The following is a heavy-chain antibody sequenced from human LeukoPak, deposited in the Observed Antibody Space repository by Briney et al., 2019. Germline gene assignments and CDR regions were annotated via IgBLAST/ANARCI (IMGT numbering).Heavy chain of an antibody. Sequence: GGSLRLSCAASGFTFSSYAMSWVRHAPGKGLEWVSAISGSGASTYYADSVKGRFTISRDNSTNKLYLQMNSLRAEDTAVYYYAKTGTTFFRRAFDIWRQGTMVTVSS. V-gene: IGHV3-23*01. CDR1: GFTFSSYA. J-gene: IGHJ3*02. CDR2: ISGSGAST. CDR3: AKTGTTFFRRAFDI. D-gene: IGHD1-7*01.